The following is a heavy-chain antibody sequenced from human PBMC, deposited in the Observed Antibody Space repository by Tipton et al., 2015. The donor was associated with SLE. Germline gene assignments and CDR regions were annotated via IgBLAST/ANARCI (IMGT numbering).Heavy chain of an antibody. D-gene: IGHD6-19*01. J-gene: IGHJ3*02. CDR1: GFSFSDYW. CDR3: ARGQLLVAGIGAFDI. V-gene: IGHV3-7*03. Sequence: SLRLSCAASGFSFSDYWMSWVRQAPGKGLEWVANTKPGSETYYVDSVKGRFTISRDNAKSSLYLQMNSLRAEDTAVYYCARGQLLVAGIGAFDIWGQGTMVTVSS. CDR2: TKPGSET.